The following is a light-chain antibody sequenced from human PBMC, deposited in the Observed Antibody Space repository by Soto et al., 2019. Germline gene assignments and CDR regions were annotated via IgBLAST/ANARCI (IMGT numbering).Light chain of an antibody. CDR1: QSLLHSNGYNY. V-gene: IGKV2-28*01. Sequence: DIVMTQPPLSLSVTPGQPASISCRSSQSLLHSNGYNYLDWYLQKPGQSPQLLIYFVSNRASGVPDRFSGSGSGTDFTLKISRVEPEDVGVYYCMQALQTRTFGQGTKVDI. CDR2: FVS. CDR3: MQALQTRT. J-gene: IGKJ1*01.